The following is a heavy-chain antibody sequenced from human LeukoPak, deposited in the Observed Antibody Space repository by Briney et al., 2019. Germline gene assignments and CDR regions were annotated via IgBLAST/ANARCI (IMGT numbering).Heavy chain of an antibody. CDR3: ARDEYSGSGTFDY. V-gene: IGHV4-31*03. Sequence: SETLSLTCNVSGGSISSDGYYWTWIRQLPGKGLEWIGHIYYSGGTSYNPPLKSRVTISVDTSKNQFSLKLSSVTAADTAVYYCARDEYSGSGTFDYWGQGTLVTVSS. CDR1: GGSISSDGYY. J-gene: IGHJ4*02. CDR2: IYYSGGT. D-gene: IGHD5-12*01.